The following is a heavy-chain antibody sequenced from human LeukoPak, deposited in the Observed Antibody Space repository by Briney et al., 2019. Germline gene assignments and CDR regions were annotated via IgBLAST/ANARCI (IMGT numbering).Heavy chain of an antibody. V-gene: IGHV1-58*01. CDR2: IVVGSGNT. D-gene: IGHD3-16*02. CDR1: GFTFTSSA. J-gene: IGHJ4*02. Sequence: SVKVSCKASGFTFTSSAVQWVRQARGQRLEWIGRIVVGSGNTNYAQKFQERVTITRDMSTSTAYMELSSLRSEDTAVYYCAALRLGELSLYGFFDYWGQGTLATVSS. CDR3: AALRLGELSLYGFFDY.